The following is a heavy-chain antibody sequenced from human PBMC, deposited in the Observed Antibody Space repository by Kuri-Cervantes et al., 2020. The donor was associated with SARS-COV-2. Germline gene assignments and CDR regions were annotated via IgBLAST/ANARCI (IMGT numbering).Heavy chain of an antibody. D-gene: IGHD2-21*01. CDR2: ISGTGGGT. V-gene: IGHV3-23*01. CDR3: AKDRDNTGRPYFFED. J-gene: IGHJ4*02. CDR1: GFTFKSYA. Sequence: GGSLRLSCAASGFTFKSYAMNWVRQAPGKGLEWVSGISGTGGGTYYADSVKGRFTISRANSKNMLYLEMKSLRVEDTTVYYCAKDRDNTGRPYFFEDWDQGTLVTVSS.